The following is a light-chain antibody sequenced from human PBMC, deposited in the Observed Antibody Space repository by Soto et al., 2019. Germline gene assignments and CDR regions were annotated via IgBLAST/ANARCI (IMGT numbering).Light chain of an antibody. CDR1: ESIDSW. CDR2: KAS. J-gene: IGKJ1*01. CDR3: QQYNNYYT. V-gene: IGKV1-5*03. Sequence: DIQMTQSPSTLSASVGDRVTITCRASESIDSWLAWHQQKPGRAPKLLISKASSLESGVPSRFSGSGFGTEFTLTISSLQPDDFATYYCQQYNNYYTFGQGTKVDIK.